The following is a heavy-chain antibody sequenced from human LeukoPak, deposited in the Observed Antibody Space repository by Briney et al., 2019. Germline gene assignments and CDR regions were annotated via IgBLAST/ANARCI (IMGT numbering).Heavy chain of an antibody. CDR3: AKVIGWLRFHYFDY. J-gene: IGHJ4*02. CDR1: GFTFSSYG. D-gene: IGHD5-12*01. Sequence: AGGSLRLSCAASGFTFSSYGMHWVRQAPGKGLEWVAFIRYDGSSKYYADSVKGRFTISRDNSKNTLYLQINSLRAEDTAVYYCAKVIGWLRFHYFDYWGQGTLVTVSS. V-gene: IGHV3-30*02. CDR2: IRYDGSSK.